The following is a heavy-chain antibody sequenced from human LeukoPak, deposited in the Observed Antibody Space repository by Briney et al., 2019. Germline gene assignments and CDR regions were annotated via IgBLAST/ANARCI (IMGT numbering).Heavy chain of an antibody. V-gene: IGHV4-34*01. Sequence: PSETLSLTCAVYGGSFSGYYWSWIRQPPGKGLEWIGEINHSGSTNYNPSLKSRVTISVDTSKNQFSLKLSSVTAADTAVNYCARGRRITMIVVVIRRDWFDPWGQGTLVTVSS. CDR2: INHSGST. D-gene: IGHD3-22*01. J-gene: IGHJ5*02. CDR3: ARGRRITMIVVVIRRDWFDP. CDR1: GGSFSGYY.